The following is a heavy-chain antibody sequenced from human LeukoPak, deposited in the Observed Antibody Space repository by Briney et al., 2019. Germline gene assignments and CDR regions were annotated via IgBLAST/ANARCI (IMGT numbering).Heavy chain of an antibody. CDR3: ARDRSGDYEDY. J-gene: IGHJ4*02. Sequence: GGSVRLSCAASGFTVSINYMSWVRQAPGRGLEWVSVIYSGGSTYYADSVKGRFTISRDNSKNTLYLQMNSLRAEDTAVYYCARDRSGDYEDYWGQGTLVTVSS. CDR2: IYSGGST. CDR1: GFTVSINY. V-gene: IGHV3-53*01. D-gene: IGHD4-17*01.